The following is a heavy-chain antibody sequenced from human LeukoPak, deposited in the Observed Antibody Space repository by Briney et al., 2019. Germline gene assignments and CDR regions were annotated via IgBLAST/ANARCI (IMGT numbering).Heavy chain of an antibody. Sequence: GGSLRLSCAASGFIFSQYSMNWVRQAPGKGLEWVSHIRSSSETFHADSVKGRFTISRDNARNSLYLQMNNLRGEDTAIYYCARDAGNSGYGCDLWGQGTLVTVSS. D-gene: IGHD5-12*01. V-gene: IGHV3-48*01. CDR1: GFIFSQYS. J-gene: IGHJ5*02. CDR3: ARDAGNSGYGCDL. CDR2: IRSSSET.